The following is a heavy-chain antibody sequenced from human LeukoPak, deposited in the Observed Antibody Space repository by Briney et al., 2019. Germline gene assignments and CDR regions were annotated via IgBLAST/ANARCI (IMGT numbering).Heavy chain of an antibody. Sequence: GESLKISCKGSGYSFTTYWIGWVRQMPGKGLEWMGIIYPGDSDTRYSPSFQGQVIISADKSISTAHLQWSSLKASDTAMYYCARLGDFWSGYKTFDYWGQGTLVTVSS. V-gene: IGHV5-51*01. CDR2: IYPGDSDT. CDR1: GYSFTTYW. CDR3: ARLGDFWSGYKTFDY. D-gene: IGHD3-3*01. J-gene: IGHJ4*02.